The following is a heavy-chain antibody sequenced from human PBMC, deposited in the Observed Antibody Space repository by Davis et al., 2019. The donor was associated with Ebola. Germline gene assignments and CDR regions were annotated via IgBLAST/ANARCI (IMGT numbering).Heavy chain of an antibody. CDR3: ANGHYTKFDY. V-gene: IGHV3-30-3*01. CDR1: GFTFSSYA. Sequence: GESLKISCAASGFTFSSYAMHWVRQAPGKGLEWVAVISYDGSNKYYADSVKGRFTISRDNSKNTVHLQINSLRAEDTAVYYCANGHYTKFDYWGQGTLVTVSS. CDR2: ISYDGSNK. J-gene: IGHJ4*02. D-gene: IGHD2-8*01.